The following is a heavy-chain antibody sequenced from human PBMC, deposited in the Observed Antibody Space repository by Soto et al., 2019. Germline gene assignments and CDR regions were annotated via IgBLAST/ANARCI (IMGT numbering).Heavy chain of an antibody. V-gene: IGHV5-51*01. CDR2: IYPGDSDT. Sequence: GESLKISCKGSGYSFTSYWIGWVRQMPGKGLEWMGIIYPGDSDTRYSPSFQGQVTISADKSISTAYLQWSSLKASDTAMYYCARHTDYGDSLDYYSYYGMDAWGQGTTVTVS. D-gene: IGHD4-17*01. CDR1: GYSFTSYW. J-gene: IGHJ6*02. CDR3: ARHTDYGDSLDYYSYYGMDA.